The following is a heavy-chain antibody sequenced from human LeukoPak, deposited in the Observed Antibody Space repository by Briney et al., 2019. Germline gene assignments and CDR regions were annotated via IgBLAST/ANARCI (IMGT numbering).Heavy chain of an antibody. V-gene: IGHV3-48*01. J-gene: IGHJ3*02. CDR2: SSSSSSTK. Sequence: GGSLRLSCAASGFTFSSYSMNWVRQAPGKGLEWVSYSSSSSSTKYYADSVKGRFTISRDNAKNSLYLQMNSLRAEDTAVYYCAKDIVVVVAGDAFDIWGQGTMVTVSS. CDR1: GFTFSSYS. D-gene: IGHD2-15*01. CDR3: AKDIVVVVAGDAFDI.